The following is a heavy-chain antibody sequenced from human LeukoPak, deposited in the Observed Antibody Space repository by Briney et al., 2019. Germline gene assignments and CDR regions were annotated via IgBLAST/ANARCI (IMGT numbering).Heavy chain of an antibody. Sequence: PGGSLRLSCAVSGFTFSNYGMHWVPQAPGKGREGVAVISFDGSNKYYADSVKGRFTISRDNSKNTLYVQMDSLRTEDTAVYYCAKDTTSSWYYFDSWGQGTLVTVSS. D-gene: IGHD1-1*01. V-gene: IGHV3-30*18. J-gene: IGHJ4*02. CDR1: GFTFSNYG. CDR3: AKDTTSSWYYFDS. CDR2: ISFDGSNK.